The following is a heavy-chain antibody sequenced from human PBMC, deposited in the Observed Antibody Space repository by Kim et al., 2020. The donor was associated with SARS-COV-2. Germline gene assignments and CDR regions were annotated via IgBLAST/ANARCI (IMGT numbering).Heavy chain of an antibody. Sequence: GGSLRLSCAASGFSFSTYAMSWVRQAPGKGLEWVSAISGTGATTSYADSVKGRFTISRDNSKNTLFLQMNSLRAEDTAVYYCATGGGDWLVRCFYWGQGTLVTVSS. CDR2: ISGTGATT. V-gene: IGHV3-23*01. CDR3: ATGGGDWLVRCFY. D-gene: IGHD6-19*01. CDR1: GFSFSTYA. J-gene: IGHJ4*02.